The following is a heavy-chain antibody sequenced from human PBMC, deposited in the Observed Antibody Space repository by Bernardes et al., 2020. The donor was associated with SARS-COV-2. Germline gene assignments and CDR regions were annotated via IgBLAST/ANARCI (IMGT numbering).Heavy chain of an antibody. CDR2: LNPNSGGT. Sequence: SVHVPHLDSGYPFTGYYMHWFRQAPGQRLESIGWLNPNSGGTNYAQKFQGRVTMTRDTSISTAYMELSRLRSDDTAVYYCALPPTNYDRDGMDVWGQGTTVTVT. V-gene: IGHV1-2*02. J-gene: IGHJ6*02. CDR3: ALPPTNYDRDGMDV. D-gene: IGHD3-22*01. CDR1: GYPFTGYY.